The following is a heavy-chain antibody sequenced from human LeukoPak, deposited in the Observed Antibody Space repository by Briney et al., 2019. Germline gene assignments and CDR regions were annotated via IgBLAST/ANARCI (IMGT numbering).Heavy chain of an antibody. D-gene: IGHD6-13*01. V-gene: IGHV1-18*01. J-gene: IGHJ4*02. CDR3: ARDRREYIAAAGPPDFDY. CDR2: ISAYNGNT. CDR1: GYTFTSYG. Sequence: GASVKVSYKASGYTFTSYGISWVRQAPGQGLEWMGWISAYNGNTNYAQKLQGRVTMTTDTSTSTAYMELRSLRSDDTAVYYCARDRREYIAAAGPPDFDYWGQGTLVTVSS.